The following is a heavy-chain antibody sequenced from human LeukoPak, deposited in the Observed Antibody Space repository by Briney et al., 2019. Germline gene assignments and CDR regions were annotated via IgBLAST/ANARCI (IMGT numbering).Heavy chain of an antibody. V-gene: IGHV3-30*02. CDR1: GFTFSSYG. J-gene: IGHJ4*02. D-gene: IGHD2-2*01. CDR2: IRYDGSNK. Sequence: GGSLRLSCAASGFTFSSYGMHWVRQAPGKGLEWVAFIRYDGSNKYYADSVKGRFTISRDNSKNTLYLQMNSLRAEDTAVYYCAKDFFPYIVVVPAAPDYWGQGTLVTVSS. CDR3: AKDFFPYIVVVPAAPDY.